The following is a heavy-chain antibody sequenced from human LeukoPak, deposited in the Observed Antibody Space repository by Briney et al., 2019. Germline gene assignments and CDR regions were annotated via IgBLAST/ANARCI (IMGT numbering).Heavy chain of an antibody. D-gene: IGHD2-15*01. V-gene: IGHV1-2*02. CDR2: INPNSGGT. CDR1: GYTFTGYY. J-gene: IGHJ4*02. CDR3: ARVIGIYCRGGSCYRRGYFDY. Sequence: GASVKVSCKASGYTFTGYYMHWVRQAPGQGLEWMGWINPNSGGTNYAQKFQGRVTMTRDTSISTAYMELSRLRSDDTAVYYCARVIGIYCRGGSCYRRGYFDYWGQGTLVTVSS.